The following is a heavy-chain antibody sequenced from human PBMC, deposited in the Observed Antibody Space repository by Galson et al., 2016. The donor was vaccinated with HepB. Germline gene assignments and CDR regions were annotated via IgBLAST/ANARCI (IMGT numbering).Heavy chain of an antibody. CDR2: INHSGST. CDR1: GGSVSYYY. Sequence: SETLSLTCAVYGGSVSYYYCNWIRQPPGKGLEWIGEINHSGSTNYNPSLKSRVTMSVDTSNNQFSLKLTSVTAADTAVYYCARGTVPAGRGPLTFGPWGQGTLVTVSS. D-gene: IGHD2-2*01. V-gene: IGHV4-34*01. CDR3: ARGTVPAGRGPLTFGP. J-gene: IGHJ5*02.